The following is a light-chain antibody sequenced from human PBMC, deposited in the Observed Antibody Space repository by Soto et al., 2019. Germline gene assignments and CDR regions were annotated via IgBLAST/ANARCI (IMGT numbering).Light chain of an antibody. CDR3: QQRSTTWT. CDR1: RSVNNY. Sequence: EIVLTQSPGTLFLSPGERATLSCRASRSVNNYLAWYQQKPGQTPRLLIYDASNRATDIPARFSGSGSGTDFTLTISSLEPEDFAVYYCQQRSTTWTFGQGTKVEIK. CDR2: DAS. V-gene: IGKV3-11*01. J-gene: IGKJ1*01.